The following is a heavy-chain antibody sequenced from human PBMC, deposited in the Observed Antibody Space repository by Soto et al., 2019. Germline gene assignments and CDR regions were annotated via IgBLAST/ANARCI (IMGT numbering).Heavy chain of an antibody. V-gene: IGHV4-34*01. CDR3: ARSDGLVGAKHFDY. CDR1: GGSFSGYY. Sequence: QVQLQQWGAGLLKPSETLSLTCAVYGGSFSGYYWSWIRQPPGKGLEWIGEINHSGSTNYNPSLKSRVTIAVDTSKNQFSPKLSSVTAADTAVYYCARSDGLVGAKHFDYWGQGTLVTVSS. J-gene: IGHJ4*02. D-gene: IGHD1-26*01. CDR2: INHSGST.